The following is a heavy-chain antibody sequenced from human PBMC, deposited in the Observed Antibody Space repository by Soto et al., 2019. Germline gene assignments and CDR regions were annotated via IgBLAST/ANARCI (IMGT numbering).Heavy chain of an antibody. J-gene: IGHJ5*02. CDR3: AKNLYRGSNHAGADT. D-gene: IGHD3-16*01. CDR1: GFPFSSYG. Sequence: QVQLVESGGGVVQPGRSLRLSCAASGFPFSSYGMHWVRQVPGKGLGWAAVIWDDGSKEWYADSVKGRFIISSGNSEKALALQMYSLRAEDTAVHYWAKNLYRGSNHAGADTWGQGTLVTVSS. V-gene: IGHV3-30*18. CDR2: IWDDGSKE.